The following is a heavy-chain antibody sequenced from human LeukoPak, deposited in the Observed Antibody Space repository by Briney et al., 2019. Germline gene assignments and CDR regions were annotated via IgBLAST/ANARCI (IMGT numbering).Heavy chain of an antibody. Sequence: SETLSLTCAVYGGSFSGYYWSWIRQPPGKGLEWIGEISHSGSTNYNPSLKSRVTISVDTSKNQFSLKLSSVTAADTAVHYCARGPPWRRWFDPWGQGTLVTVSS. D-gene: IGHD3-3*01. CDR1: GGSFSGYY. V-gene: IGHV4-34*01. CDR3: ARGPPWRRWFDP. J-gene: IGHJ5*02. CDR2: ISHSGST.